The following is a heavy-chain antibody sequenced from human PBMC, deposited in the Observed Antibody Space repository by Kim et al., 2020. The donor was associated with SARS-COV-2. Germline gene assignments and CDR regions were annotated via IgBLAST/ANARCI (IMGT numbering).Heavy chain of an antibody. V-gene: IGHV1-69*01. CDR3: AAYGGNSQGGEYFDY. J-gene: IGHJ4*02. Sequence: YAQKFQGRVTITAEESTSTAYMELSSLRSEDTAVYYCAAYGGNSQGGEYFDYWGQGTLVTVSS. D-gene: IGHD2-21*02.